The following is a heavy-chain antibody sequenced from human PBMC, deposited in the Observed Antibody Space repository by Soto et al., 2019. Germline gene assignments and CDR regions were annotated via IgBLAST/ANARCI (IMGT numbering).Heavy chain of an antibody. Sequence: SETLSLTCTVSGGSISSGDYYWSWIRQPPGKGLEWIGYIYYSGSTYYNPSLKSRVTISVDTSKNQFSLKLSSVTAADTAVYHCARQYGTLAFAFDYWGQGALVTVSS. CDR3: ARQYGTLAFAFDY. CDR2: IYYSGST. J-gene: IGHJ4*02. D-gene: IGHD1-1*01. CDR1: GGSISSGDYY. V-gene: IGHV4-30-4*01.